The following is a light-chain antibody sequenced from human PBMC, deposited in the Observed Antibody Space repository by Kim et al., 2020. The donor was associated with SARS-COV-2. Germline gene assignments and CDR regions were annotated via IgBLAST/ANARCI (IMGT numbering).Light chain of an antibody. CDR2: GAS. Sequence: EIVMTQSPATLSVSPGERATLSCRASQSIRSNLAWYQHKPGQAPRLLLYGASTRATGIPTRFSGSGSGTEFTLTISSLQSEDFAAYYCQQYNYWWTFGQGTKVEIK. J-gene: IGKJ1*01. V-gene: IGKV3-15*01. CDR1: QSIRSN. CDR3: QQYNYWWT.